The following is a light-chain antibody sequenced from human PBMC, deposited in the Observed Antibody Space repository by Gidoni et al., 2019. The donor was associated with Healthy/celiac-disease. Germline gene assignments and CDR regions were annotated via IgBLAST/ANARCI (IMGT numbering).Light chain of an antibody. J-gene: IGKJ1*01. CDR2: GAS. CDR3: QQYNNWRGT. V-gene: IGKV3-15*01. Sequence: EIVMPQSPATLSVSPGERATLSCRASQSVSSNLAWYQQKPGQAPRLLIYGASPRATGIPARFSGSGSGTEFTLTISSLQSEDFAVYYCQQYNNWRGTFGQGTKVEIK. CDR1: QSVSSN.